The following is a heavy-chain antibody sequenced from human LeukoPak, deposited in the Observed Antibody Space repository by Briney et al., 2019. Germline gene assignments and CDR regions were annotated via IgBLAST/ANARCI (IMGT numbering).Heavy chain of an antibody. J-gene: IGHJ4*02. CDR3: ARDRGSYLTYYFDY. D-gene: IGHD1-26*01. V-gene: IGHV3-30-3*01. CDR1: GITFSRFW. Sequence: GGSLRLSCAASGITFSRFWMSWVRQAPGKGLEWVAVISYDGSNKYYADSVKGRLTISRDNSKNTLYLQMNSLRAEDTAVYYCARDRGSYLTYYFDYWGQGTLVTVSS. CDR2: ISYDGSNK.